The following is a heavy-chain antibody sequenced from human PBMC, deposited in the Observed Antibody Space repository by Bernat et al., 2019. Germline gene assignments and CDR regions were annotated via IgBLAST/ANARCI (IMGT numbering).Heavy chain of an antibody. CDR3: AHIEITFGGVQRLDAFDF. V-gene: IGHV2-5*02. Sequence: QITLKESGPTLVKPTQTLTLTCTFSGFSLTTSGVGVGWIRQPPGEALDWLAVIYWDYDHRYRPSLRSRLTITKDLSKNQVVLTMTNMDPLDTATYFCAHIEITFGGVQRLDAFDFWGQGTMVTVSS. J-gene: IGHJ3*01. CDR1: GFSLTTSGVG. CDR2: IYWDYDH. D-gene: IGHD3-16*01.